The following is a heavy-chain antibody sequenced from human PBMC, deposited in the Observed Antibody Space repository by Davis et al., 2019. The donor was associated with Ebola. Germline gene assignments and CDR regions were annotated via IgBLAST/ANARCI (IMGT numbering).Heavy chain of an antibody. CDR3: AHSPAAAGTFDP. D-gene: IGHD6-13*01. CDR2: IYWDDGK. CDR1: GFSLSTTGVG. Sequence: SGPTLVKPTQTPMLTCTFSGFSLSTTGVGVGWIRQPPGKALEWLALIYWDDGKRYSPSLKTRLTITKDTSKNQVVLTMTNMDPVDTATYYCAHSPAAAGTFDPWGQGTLVTVSS. V-gene: IGHV2-5*02. J-gene: IGHJ5*02.